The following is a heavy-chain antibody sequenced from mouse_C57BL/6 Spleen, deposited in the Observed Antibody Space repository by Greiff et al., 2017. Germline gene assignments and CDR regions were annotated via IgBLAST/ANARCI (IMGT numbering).Heavy chain of an antibody. V-gene: IGHV1-26*01. D-gene: IGHD2-5*01. J-gene: IGHJ2*01. CDR1: GYTFTDYY. CDR2: INPNNGGT. CDR3: ARKSYYSNPRDY. Sequence: VQLQQSGPELVKPGASVKISCKASGYTFTDYYMNWVKQSHGKSLEWIGDINPNNGGTSYNQKFKGKATLTVDKSSSTAYMELRSLTSEDSAVYYCARKSYYSNPRDYWGQGTTLTVSS.